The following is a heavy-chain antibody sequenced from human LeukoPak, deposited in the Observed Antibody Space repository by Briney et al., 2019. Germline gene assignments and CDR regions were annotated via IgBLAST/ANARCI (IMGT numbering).Heavy chain of an antibody. V-gene: IGHV3-66*01. D-gene: IGHD7-27*01. CDR2: IYSGGST. J-gene: IGHJ4*02. Sequence: GGSLRLSCAASGFTVSSNYMSWVRQAPGKGLEWVSVIYSGGSTYYADSVKGRFTISRDNSKNTLYLQMNSLRAEDTAVYYCAREITGVSNYFDYWGQGTLVTVSS. CDR3: AREITGVSNYFDY. CDR1: GFTVSSNY.